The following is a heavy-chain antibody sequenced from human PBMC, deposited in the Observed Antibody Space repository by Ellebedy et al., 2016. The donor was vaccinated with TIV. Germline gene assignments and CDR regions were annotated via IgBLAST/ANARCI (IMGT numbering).Heavy chain of an antibody. J-gene: IGHJ6*02. CDR1: GFTLTSNP. CDR3: ARSIDGESYYYYYYGLDV. D-gene: IGHD3-10*01. V-gene: IGHV3-30-3*01. CDR2: ISYDGDKK. Sequence: GGSLRLSCAASGFTLTSNPMHWVRQAPGKGLEWVAVISYDGDKKFFADSVKGRFSISRDNLKNTLYLQMNSLRAEDTAIYYCARSIDGESYYYYYYGLDVWGQGTTVTVSS.